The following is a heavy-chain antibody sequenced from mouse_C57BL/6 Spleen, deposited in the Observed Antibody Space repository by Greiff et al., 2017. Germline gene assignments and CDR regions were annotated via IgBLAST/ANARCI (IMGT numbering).Heavy chain of an antibody. J-gene: IGHJ2*01. Sequence: VQLQQSGPELVKPGASVKISCKASGYTFTDYYMNWVKQSPGKSLEWIGDINPNNGGTSYNQKFKGKATLTVDKSSSTAYMELRNLTSEDSAVYYCAIFYYSNGDYFDYGGQGTTLTVSS. V-gene: IGHV1-26*01. CDR3: AIFYYSNGDYFDY. CDR1: GYTFTDYY. CDR2: INPNNGGT. D-gene: IGHD2-5*01.